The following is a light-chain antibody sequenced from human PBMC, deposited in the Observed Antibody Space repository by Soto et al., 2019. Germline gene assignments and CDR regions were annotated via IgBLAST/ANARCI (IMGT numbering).Light chain of an antibody. J-gene: IGKJ4*01. Sequence: DMEMTQSPSSLSASVGDSVTITCRASQSISNYLNWYQHKPGKVPKLLIYAASSLQSGVPTRFSGSGSGTDFTLTINSLQPEDFATYYWQQSYGTPLTFGGGTKIEIK. CDR1: QSISNY. CDR3: QQSYGTPLT. V-gene: IGKV1-39*01. CDR2: AAS.